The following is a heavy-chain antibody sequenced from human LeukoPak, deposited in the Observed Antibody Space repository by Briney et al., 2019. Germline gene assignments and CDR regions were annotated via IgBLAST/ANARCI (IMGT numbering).Heavy chain of an antibody. CDR3: ALSAGGSYPHNDAFDI. CDR1: GFTVRSYA. J-gene: IGHJ3*02. Sequence: GGSLRLSCAASGFTVRSYAMNWVRQAPGKGLEWVSVISGSGSSTYYADSVKGRFTISRDNSKNTLYLQMNSLRSEDTAVYYCALSAGGSYPHNDAFDIWGQGAMVTVSS. V-gene: IGHV3-23*01. CDR2: ISGSGSST. D-gene: IGHD1-26*01.